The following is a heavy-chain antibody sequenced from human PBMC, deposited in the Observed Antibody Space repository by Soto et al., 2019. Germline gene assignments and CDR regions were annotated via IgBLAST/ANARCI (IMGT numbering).Heavy chain of an antibody. Sequence: EVRLLESGGGLAQPGGSRRLSCAASGFTFSSSAMNWVRQAPGKGLEWVSSIRVGGGDTFYADSVRGRFTVSRDISRNTLYLQMNSLRAEDTAIYYCAKCSVGTVRTSGWWNWFGPRGQGTLVTVSS. CDR1: GFTFSSSA. J-gene: IGHJ5*02. CDR2: IRVGGGDT. D-gene: IGHD6-19*01. CDR3: AKCSVGTVRTSGWWNWFGP. V-gene: IGHV3-23*01.